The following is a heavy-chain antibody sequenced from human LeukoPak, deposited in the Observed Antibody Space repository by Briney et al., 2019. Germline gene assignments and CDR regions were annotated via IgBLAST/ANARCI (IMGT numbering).Heavy chain of an antibody. CDR1: GFTFSSYW. CDR3: AKDQGELLFGHDY. D-gene: IGHD1-26*01. J-gene: IGHJ4*02. Sequence: GGSLRLSCAASGFTFSSYWMSWVRQAPGKGLEWVANIKQDGSNKYYADSVKGRFTISRDNSKNTLYLQMNSLRAEDTAVYYCAKDQGELLFGHDYWGQGTLVTVSS. V-gene: IGHV3-7*01. CDR2: IKQDGSNK.